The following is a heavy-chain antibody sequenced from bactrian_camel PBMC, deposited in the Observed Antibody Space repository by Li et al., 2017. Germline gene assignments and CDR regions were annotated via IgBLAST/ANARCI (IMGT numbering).Heavy chain of an antibody. V-gene: IGHV3S42*01. Sequence: VQLVESGGGSVQAGGSLRLSCTASIFPYSNICMGWFRRAPGKSREGVATIDSDGSTSYADSVKGRFTISTDDANNTLDLQHDSLQPEDTAMYYCAVLSQFDHCRGVVVGIWQQYASWGQGTQVTVS. CDR3: AVLSQFDHCRGVVVGIWQQYAS. J-gene: IGHJ4*01. D-gene: IGHD6*01. CDR1: IFPYSNIC. CDR2: IDSDGST.